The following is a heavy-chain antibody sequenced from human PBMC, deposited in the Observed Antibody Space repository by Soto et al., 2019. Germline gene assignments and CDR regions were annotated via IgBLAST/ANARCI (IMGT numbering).Heavy chain of an antibody. CDR3: AKDSGYSYNPEDYFDY. CDR1: GITFGSRA. D-gene: IGHD5-12*01. J-gene: IGHJ4*02. Sequence: EVQLLESGGDLVQPGGSLRLSCVASGITFGSRAMSWVRQAPGEGLEWVSGIGGGGNTYYADSVKGRFTISRDNSKTKQYLQMNRLRSEDSAVYFCAKDSGYSYNPEDYFDYWGQGTLVTVSS. CDR2: IGGGGNT. V-gene: IGHV3-23*01.